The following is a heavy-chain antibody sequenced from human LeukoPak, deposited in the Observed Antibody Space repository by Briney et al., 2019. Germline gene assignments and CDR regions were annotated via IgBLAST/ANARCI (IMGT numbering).Heavy chain of an antibody. V-gene: IGHV3-30*04. J-gene: IGHJ6*04. CDR1: GFTFSSYA. CDR3: ARAPDCSSTSCYYYCYDMDV. D-gene: IGHD2-2*01. CDR2: ISYDGSNK. Sequence: PGRSLRLSCAASGFTFSSYAMHWVRQAPGKGLEWVAVISYDGSNKYYADSVKGRFTISRDNSKNTLYLQMNSLRAEDTAVYYCARAPDCSSTSCYYYCYDMDVWGKGTTVTVSS.